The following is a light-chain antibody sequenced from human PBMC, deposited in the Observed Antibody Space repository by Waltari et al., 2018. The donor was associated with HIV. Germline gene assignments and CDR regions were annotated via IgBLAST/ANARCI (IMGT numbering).Light chain of an antibody. J-gene: IGKJ1*01. Sequence: DIPMTQSPSSLSPSVGVRVTLTCRASQSISSYLNWYQQKPGKAPKLLIYAASSLQSGVPSRFSGSGSGTDFTLTISSLQPEDFATYYCQQSYSTPGTFGQGTKVEIK. CDR1: QSISSY. CDR2: AAS. CDR3: QQSYSTPGT. V-gene: IGKV1-39*01.